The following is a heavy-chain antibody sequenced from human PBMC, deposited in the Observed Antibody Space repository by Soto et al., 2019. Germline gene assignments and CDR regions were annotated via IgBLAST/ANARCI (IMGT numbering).Heavy chain of an antibody. J-gene: IGHJ6*03. CDR3: ARGLVVPTTVNYYYYMDV. Sequence: ASVKVSCKASGYTFTSYDINWVRQATGQGLEWMGWMNPNSGNTGYAQKFQGRVTMTRNTSISTAYMELSSLRSEDTAVYYCARGLVVPTTVNYYYYMDVWGKGTTVTVSS. V-gene: IGHV1-8*01. CDR1: GYTFTSYD. D-gene: IGHD4-4*01. CDR2: MNPNSGNT.